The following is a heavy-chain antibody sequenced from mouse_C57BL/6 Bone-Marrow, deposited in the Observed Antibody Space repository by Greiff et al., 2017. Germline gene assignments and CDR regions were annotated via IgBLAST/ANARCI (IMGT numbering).Heavy chain of an antibody. CDR1: GYTFTSYW. D-gene: IGHD1-1*01. Sequence: QVHVKQSGAELVKPGASVKMSCKASGYTFTSYWITWVKQRPGQGLEWIGDIYPGSGSTNYNEKFKSKATLTVDTSSSTAYMQLSSLTSEDSAVYYCARSGITTVADVWGTGTTVTVSS. J-gene: IGHJ1*03. CDR2: IYPGSGST. V-gene: IGHV1-55*01. CDR3: ARSGITTVADV.